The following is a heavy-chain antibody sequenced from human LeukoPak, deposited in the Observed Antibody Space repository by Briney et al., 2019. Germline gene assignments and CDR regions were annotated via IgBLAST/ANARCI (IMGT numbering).Heavy chain of an antibody. Sequence: GGSLRLSCAASGFTFSSYSMNWVRQAPGKGLEWVSSISSSSSYIYYAGSVKGRFTISRDNAKNSLYLQMNSLRAEDTAVYYCARGSFGRGGSYSHWGQGTLVTVSS. V-gene: IGHV3-21*01. D-gene: IGHD1-26*01. J-gene: IGHJ4*02. CDR1: GFTFSSYS. CDR3: ARGSFGRGGSYSH. CDR2: ISSSSSYI.